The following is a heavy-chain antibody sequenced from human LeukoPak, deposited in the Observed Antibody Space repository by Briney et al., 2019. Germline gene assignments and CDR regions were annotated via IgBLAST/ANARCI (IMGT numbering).Heavy chain of an antibody. Sequence: GGSLRLSCAASGFSFSSYAMSWVRQAPGKGLEWVSTITDSGGTTFYADSVKGRFTISRDNSKYTVYLQLNSLRAEDTAVYYCAKLWRGSHPRYFDHWGQGTLVTVSS. D-gene: IGHD1-26*01. CDR2: ITDSGGTT. V-gene: IGHV3-23*01. J-gene: IGHJ4*02. CDR3: AKLWRGSHPRYFDH. CDR1: GFSFSSYA.